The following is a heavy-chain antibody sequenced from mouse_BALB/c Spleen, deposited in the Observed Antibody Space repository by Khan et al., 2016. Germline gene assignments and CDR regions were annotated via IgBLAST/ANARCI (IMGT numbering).Heavy chain of an antibody. CDR3: SRSRQIGPWFAY. D-gene: IGHD3-2*01. CDR1: GYTFTDYE. Sequence: QVQLQQSGAELVRPGASVKLSCKALGYTFTDYEMHWVKQTPVHGLKWIGAINPGSGNTAYNQKFKGKATLTADSSSSTAYMELSSLTSEDSAVYYCSRSRQIGPWFAYWGQGTLVTVSA. CDR2: INPGSGNT. V-gene: IGHV1-15*01. J-gene: IGHJ3*01.